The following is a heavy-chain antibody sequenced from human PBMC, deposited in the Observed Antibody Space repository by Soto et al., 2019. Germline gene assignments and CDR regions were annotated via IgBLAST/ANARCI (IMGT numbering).Heavy chain of an antibody. J-gene: IGHJ4*02. D-gene: IGHD3-10*01. Sequence: EVQLVESGGGVVQPGGSLRLSCAASGLSVGNNYMSWVRQAPGKELEWVSVIYSGSTTHYADSVKGRFSISRDSSRNTVYLQMNSLRVEDTAVYHCARGYWVQGYGAGTYFDYWGQGTLVTVSS. CDR3: ARGYWVQGYGAGTYFDY. CDR2: IYSGSTT. CDR1: GLSVGNNY. V-gene: IGHV3-66*01.